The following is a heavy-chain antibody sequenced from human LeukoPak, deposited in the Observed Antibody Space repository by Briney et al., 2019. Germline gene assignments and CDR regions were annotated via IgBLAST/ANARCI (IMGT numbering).Heavy chain of an antibody. V-gene: IGHV3-23*01. CDR1: GFTFSSYA. Sequence: GGSLRLSCAASGFTFSSYAMSWVRQAPGKGLEWVSAISGSGGSTYYADSVKGRFSISRDNSENTVFLQMNSLRADDTAIYYCARFTAGWFDPWGQGTLVTVST. CDR3: ARFTAGWFDP. J-gene: IGHJ5*02. CDR2: ISGSGGST.